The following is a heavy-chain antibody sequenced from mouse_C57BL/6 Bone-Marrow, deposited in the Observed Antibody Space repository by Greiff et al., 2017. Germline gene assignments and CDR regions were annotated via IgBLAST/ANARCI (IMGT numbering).Heavy chain of an antibody. D-gene: IGHD1-1*01. CDR2: IHPNSGST. J-gene: IGHJ4*01. V-gene: IGHV1-64*01. Sequence: QVQLKQPGAELVKPGASVKLSCKASGYTFTSYWMHWVKPRPGQGLEWIGMIHPNSGSTNYNEKFKSKATLTVDKASSTAYMQLRSLTSDDSAVYYCASTVLRFYGYYAMDYWGQGTSVTVSS. CDR3: ASTVLRFYGYYAMDY. CDR1: GYTFTSYW.